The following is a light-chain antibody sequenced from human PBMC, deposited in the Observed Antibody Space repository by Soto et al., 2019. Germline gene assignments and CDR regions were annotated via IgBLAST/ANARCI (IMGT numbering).Light chain of an antibody. J-gene: IGKJ2*01. V-gene: IGKV3-15*01. Sequence: EIVLKQSPGTLSLSTGERATLSCRASQSVSSSYLAWYQQKPGQAPRLLIYGASTRATGIPARFSGSGSGTEFTLTISSLQSEDFAVYYCQQYNNWPYTFGQGTNVDIK. CDR1: QSVSSSY. CDR3: QQYNNWPYT. CDR2: GAS.